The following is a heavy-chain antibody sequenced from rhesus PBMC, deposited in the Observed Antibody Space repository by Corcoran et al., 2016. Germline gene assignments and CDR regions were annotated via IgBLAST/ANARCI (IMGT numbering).Heavy chain of an antibody. Sequence: QLQLQESGPGLVKPSETLSVTCAVSGGSISSSSWSWIRQAPGTGLEWIGYIYGSGSSTNYNPSLKSRVTLSVDTSKNQLSRKLSSVTAADTAVYYCASNYGSSYGVSRYYWGQGVLVTVSS. J-gene: IGHJ4*01. V-gene: IGHV4-169*02. D-gene: IGHD4-29*01. CDR3: ASNYGSSYGVSRYY. CDR2: IYGSGSST. CDR1: GGSISSSS.